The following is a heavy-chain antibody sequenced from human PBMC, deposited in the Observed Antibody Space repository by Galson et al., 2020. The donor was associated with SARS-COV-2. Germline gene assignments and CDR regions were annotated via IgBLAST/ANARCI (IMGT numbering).Heavy chain of an antibody. CDR3: ARDIQGFHSRPDSLGDDL. CDR2: ISSTGRYL. CDR1: GFDISQYS. Sequence: NSGGSLRLSCLASGFDISQYSMNWVRLVPGKGLESVASISSTGRYLFYGDSVRGRFTISRDNAKNSLFLQMQNLRVEDTALYYCARDIQGFHSRPDSLGDDLWGQGTLVTVSS. J-gene: IGHJ4*02. D-gene: IGHD2-21*02. V-gene: IGHV3-21*04.